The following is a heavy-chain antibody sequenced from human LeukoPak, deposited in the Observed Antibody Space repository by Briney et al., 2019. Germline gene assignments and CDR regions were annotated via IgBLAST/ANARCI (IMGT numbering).Heavy chain of an antibody. CDR1: GYSISSGYY. CDR3: ARDRGIAALNYMDV. Sequence: SETLSLTCTVSGYSISSGYYWGWIRQPPGKGLEWIGSIYHSGSTYYNPSLKSRVTISVDTSKNQFSLKLSSVTAADTAVYYCARDRGIAALNYMDVWGKGTTVTVSS. V-gene: IGHV4-38-2*02. J-gene: IGHJ6*03. CDR2: IYHSGST. D-gene: IGHD6-13*01.